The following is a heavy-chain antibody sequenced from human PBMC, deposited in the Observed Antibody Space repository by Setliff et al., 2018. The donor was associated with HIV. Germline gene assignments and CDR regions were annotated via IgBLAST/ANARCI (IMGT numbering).Heavy chain of an antibody. CDR1: GYTFTSFG. V-gene: IGHV1-18*01. Sequence: ASVTVSCKASGYTFTSFGVSWLRRAPGQGLEWMGWISAYNGNVKFGRRFQGRVIMTTETPTMTAYMELKSLRSDDTAMYYCARGISPPDALDLWGQGTMVTVSS. CDR2: ISAYNGNV. CDR3: ARGISPPDALDL. J-gene: IGHJ3*01.